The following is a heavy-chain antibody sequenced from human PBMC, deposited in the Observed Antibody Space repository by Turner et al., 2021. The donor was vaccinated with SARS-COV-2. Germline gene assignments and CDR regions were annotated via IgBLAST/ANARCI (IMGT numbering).Heavy chain of an antibody. CDR2: IWYDGSNK. CDR1: GFTFSSYG. Sequence: QVQPVESGGGVVQPGRSLRVSSPASGFTFSSYGRHWVRQAPGKGLEWVAVIWYDGSNKYYADSVKGRFTISRDNSKNTLYLQMNSLRAEDTAVYYCARDGGYSGYAYFDYWGQGTLVTVSS. J-gene: IGHJ4*02. CDR3: ARDGGYSGYAYFDY. D-gene: IGHD5-12*01. V-gene: IGHV3-33*01.